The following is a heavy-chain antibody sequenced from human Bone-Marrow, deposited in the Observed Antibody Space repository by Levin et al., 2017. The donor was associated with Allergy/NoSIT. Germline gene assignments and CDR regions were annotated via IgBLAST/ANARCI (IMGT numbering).Heavy chain of an antibody. CDR2: IYYSGTT. CDR3: VRGKSITAWNYFDP. CDR1: GGSIRDSSSF. D-gene: IGHD1-7*01. Sequence: SQTLSLTCPVSGGSIRDSSSFWAWIRQSPGKGLEWIGSIYYSGTTYDNPSLSSRVTISVDRSENSFSLRLSSVTAADTAVYYCVRGKSITAWNYFDPWGQGILVIVSS. J-gene: IGHJ5*02. V-gene: IGHV4-39*02.